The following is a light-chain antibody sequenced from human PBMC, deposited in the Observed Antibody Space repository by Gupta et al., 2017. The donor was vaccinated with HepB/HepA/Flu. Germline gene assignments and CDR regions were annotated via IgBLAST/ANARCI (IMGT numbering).Light chain of an antibody. J-gene: IGLJ1*01. CDR1: SSDVGGYNY. V-gene: IGLV2-11*01. Sequence: QSALTQPRSVSGSPGHSVTISCTGTSSDVGGYNYVSWYQQHPGKAPKLMIYDLSNRPSGVPGRFSCPKACNTASPTISGPPGEEGGDYYLFPNAGNHKGVFGTGTKVTVL. CDR2: DLS. CDR3: FPNAGNHKGV.